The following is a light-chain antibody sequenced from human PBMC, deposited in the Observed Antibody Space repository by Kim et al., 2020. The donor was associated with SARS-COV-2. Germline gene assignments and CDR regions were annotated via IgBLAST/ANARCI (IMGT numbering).Light chain of an antibody. CDR1: GSDVGGYNY. J-gene: IGLJ3*02. V-gene: IGLV2-14*03. CDR2: DVS. CDR3: SSYTSSDTWV. Sequence: QSALTQPASASGSPRQSITISCTGTGSDVGGYNYVSWYQHRPGKAPQLIIYDVSERPSGVSDRFSGSKSGDTASLTVSGLQAEDEADYHCSSYTSSDTWVFGGGTKLTVL.